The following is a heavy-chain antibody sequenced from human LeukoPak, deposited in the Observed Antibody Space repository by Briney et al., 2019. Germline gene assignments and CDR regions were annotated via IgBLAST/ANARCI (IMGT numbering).Heavy chain of an antibody. CDR1: GFTFNNYA. CDR2: ISTSGDST. Sequence: PGGSLRLSCAASGFTFNNYAMTWVRQAPGKGLEWVSTISTSGDSTYYADSVKGRFTISRDNSMNTLYLQMNSLTAEDTALHYCARARYCSSTSCFLDYWGQGTLVTVSS. CDR3: ARARYCSSTSCFLDY. J-gene: IGHJ4*02. V-gene: IGHV3-23*01. D-gene: IGHD2-2*01.